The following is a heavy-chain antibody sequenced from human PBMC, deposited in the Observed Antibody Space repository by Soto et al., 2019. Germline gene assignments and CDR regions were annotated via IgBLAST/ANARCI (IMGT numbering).Heavy chain of an antibody. V-gene: IGHV5-51*01. CDR3: ARHMGQGEVPAAIVGPYYYYGMDV. D-gene: IGHD2-2*02. Sequence: PGGSLKISWKCSGYSCTIYCIGLVLQIPGKGLEWMWRIYPGDSDTRYSPSFQGQVNISADKSISTAYLHWSSLKASDTAMYYCARHMGQGEVPAAIVGPYYYYGMDVWGQGTTVTVSS. CDR1: GYSCTIYC. J-gene: IGHJ6*02. CDR2: IYPGDSDT.